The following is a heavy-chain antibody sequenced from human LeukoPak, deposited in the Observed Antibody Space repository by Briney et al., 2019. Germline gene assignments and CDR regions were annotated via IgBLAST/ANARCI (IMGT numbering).Heavy chain of an antibody. CDR3: GESRRTVISRGEFDY. V-gene: IGHV3-48*04. CDR2: ISSSSSTI. D-gene: IGHD2-21*01. CDR1: GFTFSSYS. Sequence: GGSLRLSCAASGFTFSSYSMNWVRQAPGKGLEWVSYISSSSSTIYYADSVKGRFTISRDNAKNSLYLQMNSLRAEDTAVYYCGESRRTVISRGEFDYWGQGTLVTVSS. J-gene: IGHJ4*02.